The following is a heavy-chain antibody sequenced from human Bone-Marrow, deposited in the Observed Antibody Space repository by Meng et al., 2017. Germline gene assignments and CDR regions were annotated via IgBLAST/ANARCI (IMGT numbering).Heavy chain of an antibody. J-gene: IGHJ4*02. V-gene: IGHV3-15*01. Sequence: GQLVESGGGVVQPGRSLRLSCAASGFTFSSYAMHWVCQAPGKGLEWVGRINSNRDGGTTDYAAPVKGRFTISRDDSKNTLYLQMNSLITEDTGVYFCATGAAAADHWGQGTLVTVSS. CDR2: INSNRDGGTT. CDR1: GFTFSSYA. CDR3: ATGAAAADH. D-gene: IGHD6-13*01.